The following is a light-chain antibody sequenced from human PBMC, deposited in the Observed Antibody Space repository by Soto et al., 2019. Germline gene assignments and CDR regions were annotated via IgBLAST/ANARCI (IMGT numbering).Light chain of an antibody. CDR2: DVR. CDR3: SSYTTLSTYV. CDR1: SSVVGGYNY. V-gene: IGLV2-14*01. J-gene: IGLJ1*01. Sequence: QSALTQPASVSGSPGQSITISCTGTSSVVGGYNYVSWYQQHPGKAPKLMIYDVRNRPSGVSNRFSGSKSVNTASLTISGLQAEDEADYYCSSYTTLSTYVSGTGTKLTVL.